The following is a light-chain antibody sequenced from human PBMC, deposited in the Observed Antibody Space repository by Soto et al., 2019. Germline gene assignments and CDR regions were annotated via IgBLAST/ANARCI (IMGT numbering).Light chain of an antibody. CDR1: QSVSSK. J-gene: IGKJ4*01. Sequence: EIVMTQSPATLSVSPGARATLSCRASQSVSSKLAWYQQKPGQAPRLLLYDASTRATGFPARFSGSGSGTEFTLTISSLQSEDFAVYYCQQYNDWPLTFGGGTKVEIK. V-gene: IGKV3-15*01. CDR3: QQYNDWPLT. CDR2: DAS.